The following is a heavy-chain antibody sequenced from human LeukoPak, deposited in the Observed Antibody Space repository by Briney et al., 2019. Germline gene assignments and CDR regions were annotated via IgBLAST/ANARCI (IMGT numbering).Heavy chain of an antibody. V-gene: IGHV4-4*07. J-gene: IGHJ5*02. CDR1: GGSISSYY. D-gene: IGHD3-10*01. Sequence: SGTLSLTCAVSGGSISSYYWSWIRQPAGTALEWIGRIYTSGTITYNPSLKSRVTMSVDTSKNQFSLKLSSVTAADTAVYYCARDSGTTGEVKFDPWGQGTLVTVSS. CDR3: ARDSGTTGEVKFDP. CDR2: IYTSGTI.